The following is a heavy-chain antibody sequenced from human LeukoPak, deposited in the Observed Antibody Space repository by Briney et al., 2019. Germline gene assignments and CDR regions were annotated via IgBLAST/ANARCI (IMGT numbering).Heavy chain of an antibody. CDR1: GFTFSSYS. V-gene: IGHV3-21*04. CDR2: ISSSSSYI. Sequence: TGGSLRLSCAASGFTFSSYSMNWVRQAPGKGLEWVSSISSSSSYIYYADSVKGRFTISRDNAKNSLYLQMNSLRAEDTAVYYCAKSNGQEAYGGYYYYYMDVWGKGTTVTISS. J-gene: IGHJ6*03. D-gene: IGHD2-21*01. CDR3: AKSNGQEAYGGYYYYYMDV.